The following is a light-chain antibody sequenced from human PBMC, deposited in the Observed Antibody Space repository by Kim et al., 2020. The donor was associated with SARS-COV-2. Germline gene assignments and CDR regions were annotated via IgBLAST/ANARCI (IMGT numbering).Light chain of an antibody. Sequence: EIVLTQSPGTLSLSPGERATLSCRASQTISNSYLAWYQQKPGQAPRLVIYGASSRATGIPDRFSGSGSGTDFTLTIRRLEPEDFAVYFCQQYGVSPRTFGQGTKVEIK. CDR1: QTISNSY. J-gene: IGKJ1*01. CDR3: QQYGVSPRT. V-gene: IGKV3-20*01. CDR2: GAS.